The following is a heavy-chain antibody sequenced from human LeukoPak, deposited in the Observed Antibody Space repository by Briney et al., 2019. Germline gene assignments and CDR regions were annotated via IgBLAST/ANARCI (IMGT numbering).Heavy chain of an antibody. J-gene: IGHJ4*02. CDR3: AKDTSIIVGATTHFDY. CDR2: ISWNSGSI. D-gene: IGHD1-26*01. Sequence: GGSLRLSCAASGFTFDDYAMHWVRHAPGKGLEWVSGISWNSGSIGYADSVKGRFTISRDNAKNSLYLQMNSLRAGDTALYYCAKDTSIIVGATTHFDYWGQGTLVTVSS. CDR1: GFTFDDYA. V-gene: IGHV3-9*01.